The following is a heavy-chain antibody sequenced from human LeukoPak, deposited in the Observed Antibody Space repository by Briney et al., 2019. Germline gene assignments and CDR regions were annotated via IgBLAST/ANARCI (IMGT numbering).Heavy chain of an antibody. CDR1: GGSFSGYY. Sequence: SETLSLTCAVYGGSFSGYYWSWIRQPPGKGLEWIGEINHSGSTNYNPSLKSRVTISVDTSKNQFSPKLSSVTAADTAVYYCSKVEEGCSRTSCYMDPWGQGALVTVSS. CDR2: INHSGST. CDR3: SKVEEGCSRTSCYMDP. D-gene: IGHD2-2*02. V-gene: IGHV4-34*01. J-gene: IGHJ5*02.